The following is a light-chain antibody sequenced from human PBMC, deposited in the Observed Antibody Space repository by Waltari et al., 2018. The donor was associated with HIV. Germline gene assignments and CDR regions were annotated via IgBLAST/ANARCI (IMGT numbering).Light chain of an antibody. CDR2: ANN. CDR3: ATWDDSLNGVI. CDR1: SSNIGSNT. V-gene: IGLV1-44*01. J-gene: IGLJ2*01. Sequence: QSVLTQPPSASGTPGQRVTISCSGRSSNIGSNTVNWYQHLPVTAPKLLVYANNQRPSGVPDRFSGSRSGTSASLAISWLQSEDEADYYCATWDDSLNGVIFGGGTTLTVL.